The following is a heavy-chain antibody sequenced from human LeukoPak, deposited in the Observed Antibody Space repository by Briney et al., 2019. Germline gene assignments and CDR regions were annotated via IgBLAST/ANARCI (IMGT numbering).Heavy chain of an antibody. J-gene: IGHJ2*01. CDR2: IKSKTDGGTT. V-gene: IGHV3-15*01. Sequence: PGESLRLSCAASGFTFNNIWMNWVRQAPGKGLEWVGRIKSKTDGGTTDYAAPVKGRFTISRDDSKNTLYLQMNSLKTEDTAVYYCTAEYYWYFDLWGRGTLVTVSS. CDR3: TAEYYWYFDL. CDR1: GFTFNNIW.